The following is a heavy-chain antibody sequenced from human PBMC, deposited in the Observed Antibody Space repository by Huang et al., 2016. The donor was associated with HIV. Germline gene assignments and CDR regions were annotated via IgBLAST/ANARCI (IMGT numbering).Heavy chain of an antibody. CDR3: VHRLRYGKWYVDY. D-gene: IGHD6-13*01. V-gene: IGHV2-5*02. J-gene: IGHJ4*02. CDR2: IYWDNEE. Sequence: QITLKESGPTLVKPTQTLTLTCTFSGFSLTSSGVAVGWIRQPPGKALEWLALIYWDNEERFSPSLKTRLTITKDTPKNEVVLTVTNMDPVDTATYYCVHRLRYGKWYVDYWGQGVLVTVSS. CDR1: GFSLTSSGVA.